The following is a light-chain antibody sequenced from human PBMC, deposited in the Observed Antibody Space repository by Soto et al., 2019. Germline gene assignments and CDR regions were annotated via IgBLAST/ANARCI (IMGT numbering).Light chain of an antibody. J-gene: IGKJ3*01. V-gene: IGKV1-27*01. CDR2: GAS. CDR1: QGISNF. CDR3: QQYNSAPFT. Sequence: DIQMTQSPSSLSGFVGDTVTITCRASQGISNFLAWYQQRPGKAPKLLIYGASTLQSGAPFRISGGGSGTDFTLTISSLQPEDVATYYCQQYNSAPFTFGPGTPVDIK.